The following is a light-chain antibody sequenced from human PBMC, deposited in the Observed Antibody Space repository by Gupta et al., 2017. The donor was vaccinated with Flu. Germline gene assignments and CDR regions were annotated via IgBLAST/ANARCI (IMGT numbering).Light chain of an antibody. CDR1: QSVSSSY. CDR2: DAS. CDR3: QQYGRSPFT. Sequence: ERATLSCSASQSVSSSYLAWYQQKPGQAPRLLIYDASSRATGIPDRFSGSGSGTDFTLTISRLEPEDFAVYYCQQYGRSPFTFGPGTKVDIK. J-gene: IGKJ3*01. V-gene: IGKV3-20*01.